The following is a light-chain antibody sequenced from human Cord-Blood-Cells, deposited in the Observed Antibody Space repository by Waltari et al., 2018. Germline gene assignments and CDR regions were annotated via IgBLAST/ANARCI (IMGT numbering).Light chain of an antibody. CDR1: QSVSSN. Sequence: EIVIPHSPPTLSVSPAETATLSCRASQSVSSNLAWYQQKPGQAPRLLIYGASTRATGIPARFSGSGSGTEFTLTISSLQSEDFAVYYCQQYNNWPPLTFGGGTQVEIK. J-gene: IGKJ4*01. V-gene: IGKV3-15*01. CDR3: QQYNNWPPLT. CDR2: GAS.